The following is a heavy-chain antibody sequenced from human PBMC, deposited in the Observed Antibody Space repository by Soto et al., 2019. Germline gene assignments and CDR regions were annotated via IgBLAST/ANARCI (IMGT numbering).Heavy chain of an antibody. CDR1: GGSISSGGYY. V-gene: IGHV4-31*03. J-gene: IGHJ4*02. CDR3: ARSMSWLVDS. CDR2: IFSSGST. Sequence: PSETLSLTCTVSGGSISSGGYYWGWIRQPPGKGLEWIGYIFSSGSTHYNPSLESRVSISLDTSKSQFSLKLSSVTAADTAVYYCARSMSWLVDSWGLGTLVTVSS. D-gene: IGHD5-12*01.